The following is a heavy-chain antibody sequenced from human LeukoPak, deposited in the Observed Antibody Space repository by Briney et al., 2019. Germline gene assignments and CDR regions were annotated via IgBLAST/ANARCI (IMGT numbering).Heavy chain of an antibody. CDR1: GGSIGNYY. Sequence: PSETLSLTCAVSGGSIGNYYWSWIRQPAGKGLEWIGRIYASGITHFTPSLKSRLTMSLDTSRNQVSLRLDSVTAADAAVYYCAGAGHYGRANAHTYMFMDVGGKGIRAPVSS. J-gene: IGHJ6*03. CDR2: IYASGIT. CDR3: AGAGHYGRANAHTYMFMDV. V-gene: IGHV4-4*07. D-gene: IGHD4-17*01.